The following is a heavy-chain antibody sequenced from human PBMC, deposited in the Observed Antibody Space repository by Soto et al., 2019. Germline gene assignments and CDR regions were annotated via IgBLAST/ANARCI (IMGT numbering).Heavy chain of an antibody. Sequence: SVKVSCKASGYTFSSYAISWVRQAPGQGLEWMGGIIPIFGTANYAQKFQGRVTITADESTSTAYMELSSLRSEDTAVYYCARVGAIAAAGTWLGYRPRDYGMDVWGQGTTVTVSS. CDR3: ARVGAIAAAGTWLGYRPRDYGMDV. CDR1: GYTFSSYA. J-gene: IGHJ6*02. D-gene: IGHD6-13*01. CDR2: IIPIFGTA. V-gene: IGHV1-69*13.